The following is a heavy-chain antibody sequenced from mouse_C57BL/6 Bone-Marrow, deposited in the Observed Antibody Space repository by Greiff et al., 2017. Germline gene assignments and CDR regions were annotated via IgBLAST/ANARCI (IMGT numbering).Heavy chain of an antibody. J-gene: IGHJ3*01. CDR3: TTPFTTVVATRAC. CDR1: GFNIKDYY. Sequence: VQLQQSGAELVRPGASVKLSCTASGFNIKDYYMHWVKQRPEQGLEWIGRFDPEDGDTEYAPKFQGKATLTADTSSNTAYLQLSSLTSEDTAVYYCTTPFTTVVATRACWGQGTLVTVSA. V-gene: IGHV14-1*01. D-gene: IGHD1-1*01. CDR2: FDPEDGDT.